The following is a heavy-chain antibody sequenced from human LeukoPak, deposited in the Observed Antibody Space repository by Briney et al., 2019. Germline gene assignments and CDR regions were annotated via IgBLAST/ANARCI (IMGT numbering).Heavy chain of an antibody. J-gene: IGHJ4*02. CDR2: ISSSSSYI. CDR3: ARVRGDYYGSGSYYTFDY. V-gene: IGHV3-21*01. D-gene: IGHD3-10*01. Sequence: GGSLRLSCAASGFTFSSYSMNWVRQAPGKGLEWASSISSSSSYIYYADSVKGRFTISRDNAKNSLYLQMNSLRAEDTAVYYCARVRGDYYGSGSYYTFDYWGQGTLVTVSS. CDR1: GFTFSSYS.